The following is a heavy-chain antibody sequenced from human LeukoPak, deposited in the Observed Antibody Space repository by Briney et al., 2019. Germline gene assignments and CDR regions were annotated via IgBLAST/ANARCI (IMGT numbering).Heavy chain of an antibody. Sequence: ASVKVSCKASGYTLTSYAMNWVRQAPGQGLEWMGWINTNTGNPTYGQGFTGRFVFSLDISVSTAYLQISSLKAEDTAVYYCARELCVRGSGSYCPFDYWGQGTLVTVSS. CDR2: INTNTGNP. CDR3: ARELCVRGSGSYCPFDY. V-gene: IGHV7-4-1*02. J-gene: IGHJ4*02. CDR1: GYTLTSYA. D-gene: IGHD3-10*01.